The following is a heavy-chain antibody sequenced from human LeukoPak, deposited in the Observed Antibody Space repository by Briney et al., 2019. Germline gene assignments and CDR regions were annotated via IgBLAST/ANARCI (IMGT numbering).Heavy chain of an antibody. Sequence: GGSLGLSCAASGFTVSNNYMSWVRQAPGKGLEWVSVIYSGGSTYYADSVKGRFTISRDNSKNTLYLQMNSLRAEDTAVYYCARDSRGYNYLYFDYWGQGTLVTVSS. CDR2: IYSGGST. J-gene: IGHJ4*02. V-gene: IGHV3-53*01. CDR3: ARDSRGYNYLYFDY. D-gene: IGHD5-18*01. CDR1: GFTVSNNY.